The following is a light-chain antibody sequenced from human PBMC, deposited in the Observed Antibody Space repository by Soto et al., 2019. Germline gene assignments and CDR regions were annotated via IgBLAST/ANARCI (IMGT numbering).Light chain of an antibody. CDR1: QSVSSSY. V-gene: IGKV3-20*01. CDR3: QQYGSSPR. J-gene: IGKJ3*01. Sequence: ELVLTQSPGPLSLSPGERATLSCRASQSVSSSYLAWYQQKPGQAPRLLIYGASSRATGIPDRFSGSGSGTDFTLTISRLEPEDFAVDYCQQYGSSPRFGPGTKVDIK. CDR2: GAS.